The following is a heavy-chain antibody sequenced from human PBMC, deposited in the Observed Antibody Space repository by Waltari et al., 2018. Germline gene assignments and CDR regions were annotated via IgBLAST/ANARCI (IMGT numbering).Heavy chain of an antibody. D-gene: IGHD3-22*01. V-gene: IGHV4-59*01. CDR3: ARVDSSGEPSFDY. Sequence: QVQLQESGPGLVKPSETLSLTCTVSGGSISSYYWSWIRQPPVKGLEWIGYISYSGSTNYNPARKSRITISVDTSKNQFSLKLSSVTAADTAVYYCARVDSSGEPSFDYWGQGTLVTVSS. J-gene: IGHJ4*02. CDR2: ISYSGST. CDR1: GGSISSYY.